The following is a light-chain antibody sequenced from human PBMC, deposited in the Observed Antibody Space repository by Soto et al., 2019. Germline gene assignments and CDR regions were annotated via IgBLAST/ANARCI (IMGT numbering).Light chain of an antibody. V-gene: IGKV1-33*01. Sequence: DIQMTQSPSSLSASVGDRVTITCQASQDISNYLNWYQQKPGKAPKLLIYDASNLGTGVPSRFSGSGSGTDFTFTISRLQPEDIATYYCQQYDNLPLTFGGGTKVEIK. CDR2: DAS. CDR1: QDISNY. J-gene: IGKJ4*01. CDR3: QQYDNLPLT.